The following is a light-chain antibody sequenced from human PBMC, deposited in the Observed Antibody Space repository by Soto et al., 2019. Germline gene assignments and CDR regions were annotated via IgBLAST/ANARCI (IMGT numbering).Light chain of an antibody. CDR2: GSS. J-gene: IGKJ2*01. V-gene: IGKV3-20*01. CDR3: QQYGSSPPYT. Sequence: EIVLTQSPGILSLSPGERATLSYRASQSVIGNYLAWYQQKPGQSPRLLIYGSSDRATGIPDRFSGSGSGTDFTLTINRVEPEDFAVYYCQQYGSSPPYTFGQGTTLEI. CDR1: QSVIGNY.